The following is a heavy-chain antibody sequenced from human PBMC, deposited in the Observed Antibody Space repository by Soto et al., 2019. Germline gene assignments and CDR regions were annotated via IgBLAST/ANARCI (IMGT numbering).Heavy chain of an antibody. V-gene: IGHV3-66*02. Sequence: WVRXXPGXXXEWLSEMSGDGRTRSALSVTGRFTLSRDNSKNTLYLQMNSVRAEDTAVYYCAKGSAAAGTLVNYYYGMDVWGQGTTVTVSS. CDR3: AKGSAAAGTLVNYYYGMDV. CDR2: MSGDGRT. D-gene: IGHD6-13*01. J-gene: IGHJ6*02.